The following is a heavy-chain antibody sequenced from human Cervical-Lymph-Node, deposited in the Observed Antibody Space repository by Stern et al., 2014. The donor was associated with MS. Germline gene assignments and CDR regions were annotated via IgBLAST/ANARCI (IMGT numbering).Heavy chain of an antibody. J-gene: IGHJ6*02. CDR3: ARGFEVVGQPADV. V-gene: IGHV5-51*01. CDR2: IYPGDSDT. CDR1: GYSFTSYW. D-gene: IGHD2-15*01. Sequence: EVQLVESGAEVKKPGESLKISCKGSGYSFTSYWIGWGRQMPGKGLEWMGIIYPGDSDTRYSPSFQGQVTISANKSISTAYLQWSSLKASDTAMYYCARGFEVVGQPADVWGQGTTVTVSS.